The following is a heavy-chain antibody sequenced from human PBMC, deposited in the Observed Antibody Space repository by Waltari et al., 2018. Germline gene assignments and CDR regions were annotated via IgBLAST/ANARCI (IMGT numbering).Heavy chain of an antibody. Sequence: QVQLQQWGAGLLKPSETLSLTCAVYGGSFSGYYWSWIRQPPGKGLEWIGESNHSGSTNYNPALKSRVTISVDTSKNQFSLKLSSVTAADTAVYYCARANNAPFSSYRYRGLEGWFDPWGQGTLVTVSS. CDR2: SNHSGST. D-gene: IGHD3-16*02. CDR3: ARANNAPFSSYRYRGLEGWFDP. J-gene: IGHJ5*02. CDR1: GGSFSGYY. V-gene: IGHV4-34*01.